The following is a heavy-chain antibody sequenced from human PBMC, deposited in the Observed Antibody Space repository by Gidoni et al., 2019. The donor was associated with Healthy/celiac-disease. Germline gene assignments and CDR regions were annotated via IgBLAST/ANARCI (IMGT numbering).Heavy chain of an antibody. D-gene: IGHD6-19*01. Sequence: QVQLQESGPGLVKPSQTLSLTCTVSGGSISRGSYYWSWIRQPAGKGLEWIGRIYTSGSTNYNPPLKSRVTISVDTSKNQFSLKLSSVTAADTAVYYCAREEQWLGEGYYYYYYGMDVWGQGTTVTVSS. CDR1: GGSISRGSYY. J-gene: IGHJ6*02. CDR2: IYTSGST. CDR3: AREEQWLGEGYYYYYYGMDV. V-gene: IGHV4-61*02.